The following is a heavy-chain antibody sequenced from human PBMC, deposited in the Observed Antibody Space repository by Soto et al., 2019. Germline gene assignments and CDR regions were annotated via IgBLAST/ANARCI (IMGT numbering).Heavy chain of an antibody. D-gene: IGHD3-22*01. J-gene: IGHJ4*02. CDR1: GFTFRSYG. V-gene: IGHV3-30*18. CDR2: ISYDGTNK. Sequence: QAGGSLRLSCIVSGFTFRSYGMHWVRQAPGKGLEWVAVISYDGTNKYYADSVKGRFTISRDNSKNTLFLQMNSLRPEDRAVYHCAKDGILDSSGHYYYFDYWGQGTLVTVSS. CDR3: AKDGILDSSGHYYYFDY.